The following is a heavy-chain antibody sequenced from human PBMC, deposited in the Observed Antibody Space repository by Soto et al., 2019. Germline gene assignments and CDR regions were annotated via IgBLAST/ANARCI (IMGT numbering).Heavy chain of an antibody. Sequence: PSETLSLTCNVSGVTIRGYYWNWIRQPPGKTLEWIGSIYYTGGTNYNPSLKSRVTISVDTSKNQFSLKLSSVTAADTAVYYCARVSSLTIFGVVIMWYFDYWGQGTLVTVSS. CDR1: GVTIRGYY. J-gene: IGHJ4*02. V-gene: IGHV4-59*12. D-gene: IGHD3-3*01. CDR2: IYYTGGT. CDR3: ARVSSLTIFGVVIMWYFDY.